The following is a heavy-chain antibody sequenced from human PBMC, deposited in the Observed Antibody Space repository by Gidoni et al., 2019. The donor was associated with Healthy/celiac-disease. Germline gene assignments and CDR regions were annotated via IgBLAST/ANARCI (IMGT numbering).Heavy chain of an antibody. V-gene: IGHV3-21*01. D-gene: IGHD6-25*01. CDR1: EFTFISYS. CDR3: ATTFSPASGLGMDV. Sequence: EVKLVESGGGLVKPGGSLRLSGPASEFTFISYSMNWVRQDPGKGLEWVSSISSSSSYIYYADSVKGRFTISRDNAKNSLYLQMNSLRAEDTAVYYCATTFSPASGLGMDVWGQGTTVTVSS. CDR2: ISSSSSYI. J-gene: IGHJ6*02.